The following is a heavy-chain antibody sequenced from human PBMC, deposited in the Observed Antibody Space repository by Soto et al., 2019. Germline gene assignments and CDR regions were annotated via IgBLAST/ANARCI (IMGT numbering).Heavy chain of an antibody. J-gene: IGHJ5*02. Sequence: GGSLRLSCAASGFTFSDSAMHWVRQASGKGLEWVGRIRTKANTYATTYAASVKGRFTISRDNSKNTLYLQMNSLRVEDTAVYYCARDVAGKNYFDPWGQGTPVTVSS. CDR2: IRTKANTYAT. D-gene: IGHD1-7*01. V-gene: IGHV3-73*01. CDR3: ARDVAGKNYFDP. CDR1: GFTFSDSA.